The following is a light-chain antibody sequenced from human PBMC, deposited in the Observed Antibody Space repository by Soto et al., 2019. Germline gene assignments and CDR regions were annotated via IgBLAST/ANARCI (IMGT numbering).Light chain of an antibody. CDR1: SSDIGAYDL. CDR2: EVS. CDR3: TSFAPGRIYV. V-gene: IGLV2-14*03. Sequence: QSVLSQPASVSGSPGPSVTISCSGTSSDIGAYDLCSWCQQHPGRAPKLMIYEVSHRFPGLCYRLSGVKSGNTASLTIPGLQAEDEGDYYCTSFAPGRIYVFGSGTEVTVL. J-gene: IGLJ1*01.